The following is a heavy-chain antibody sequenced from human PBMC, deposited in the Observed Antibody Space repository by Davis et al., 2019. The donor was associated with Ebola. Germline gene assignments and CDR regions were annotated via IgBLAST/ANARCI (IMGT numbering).Heavy chain of an antibody. CDR3: ARARRTAETQSSSWFYFDS. CDR2: ISGGGTT. Sequence: GESLKISCAASGFTFSSYWMSWVRQAPGKGLEWVALISGGGTTYYADSVKGHFTISRDNSNNTLYLQTSSLRVDDTAVYYCARARRTAETQSSSWFYFDSWGQGTLVTVSS. J-gene: IGHJ4*02. CDR1: GFTFSSYW. D-gene: IGHD6-13*01. V-gene: IGHV3-53*01.